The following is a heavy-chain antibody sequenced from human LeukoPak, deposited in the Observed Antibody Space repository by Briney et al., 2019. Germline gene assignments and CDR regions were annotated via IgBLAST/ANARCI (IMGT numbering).Heavy chain of an antibody. CDR1: GGSISSHY. V-gene: IGHV4-59*11. Sequence: SETLSLTCTVSGGSISSHYWSWIRQPPGKGLEWIGYIYYSGSTNYNPSLKSRVTISVDTSKNQFSLKLSSVTAADTAVYYCARVPYCSGGSCYWFDPWGQGTLVTVSS. J-gene: IGHJ5*02. D-gene: IGHD2-15*01. CDR2: IYYSGST. CDR3: ARVPYCSGGSCYWFDP.